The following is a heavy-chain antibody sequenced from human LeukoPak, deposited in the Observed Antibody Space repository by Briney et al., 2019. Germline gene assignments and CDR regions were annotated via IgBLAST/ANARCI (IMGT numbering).Heavy chain of an antibody. V-gene: IGHV1-2*02. CDR3: ARGAYSGSHRHEYFQH. CDR1: GYTFTGYY. D-gene: IGHD1-26*01. J-gene: IGHJ1*01. CDR2: INPNSGGT. Sequence: ASVKVSCKASGYTFTGYYMHWVRQAPGQGLEWMGWINPNSGGTNYAQKFQGRVTMTRDTSISTAYMELSRLRSDDTAVYYCARGAYSGSHRHEYFQHWGQGTLVTVSS.